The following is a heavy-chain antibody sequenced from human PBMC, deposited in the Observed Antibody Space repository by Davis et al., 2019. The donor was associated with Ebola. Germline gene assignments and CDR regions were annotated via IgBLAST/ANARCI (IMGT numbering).Heavy chain of an antibody. CDR1: GFTFSSYA. CDR2: ISYDGSNK. J-gene: IGHJ6*02. D-gene: IGHD6-13*01. V-gene: IGHV3-30*04. CDR3: ARATVREAAAGRMDV. Sequence: GESLKISCAASGFTFSSYAMHWVRQAPGKGLEWVAVISYDGSNKYYADSVKGRFTISRDNSKNTLYLQMNSLRAEDTAVYYCARATVREAAAGRMDVWGQGTTVTVSS.